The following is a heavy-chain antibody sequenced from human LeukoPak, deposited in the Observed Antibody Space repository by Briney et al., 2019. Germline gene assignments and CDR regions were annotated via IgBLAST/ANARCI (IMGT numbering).Heavy chain of an antibody. J-gene: IGHJ4*02. CDR3: GRAVAGTVDY. Sequence: SETLSLTCTVSGGSISSSGYYWGWIRQPPGKGLEWIGSIYYSGSTYYNPSLKSRVTISVDTSKNQFSLKLSFVTAADRTVYYCGRAVAGTVDYWGQGTLVTVP. CDR2: IYYSGST. V-gene: IGHV4-39*07. D-gene: IGHD6-19*01. CDR1: GGSISSSGYY.